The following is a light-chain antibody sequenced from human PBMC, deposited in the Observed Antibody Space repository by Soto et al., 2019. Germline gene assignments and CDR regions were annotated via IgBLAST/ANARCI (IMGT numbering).Light chain of an antibody. J-gene: IGLJ1*01. CDR1: SSNVGSYKL. Sequence: QSALTQPASVSGSPGQSITISCTGTSSNVGSYKLVSWYQQHPGKAPKLMIFEVNKRPSGVSNRFSGSKSGNTASLTISGLTVEDAADYYCCSSGGSPTYVFGTGTKLTVL. V-gene: IGLV2-23*02. CDR2: EVN. CDR3: CSSGGSPTYV.